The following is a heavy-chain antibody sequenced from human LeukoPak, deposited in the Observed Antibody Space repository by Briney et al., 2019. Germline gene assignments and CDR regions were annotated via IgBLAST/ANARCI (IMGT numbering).Heavy chain of an antibody. Sequence: PSETLSLTCTVSGNSISSGEYYWSWIRQPPGKGLEWIGYIYYSGSTYYNPSLKSRVTISVDTSKNQFSLKLSSVTAADTAVYYCARRGYSGYDYYFDYWGQGTLVTASS. CDR3: ARRGYSGYDYYFDY. J-gene: IGHJ4*02. CDR1: GNSISSGEYY. CDR2: IYYSGST. D-gene: IGHD5-12*01. V-gene: IGHV4-30-4*01.